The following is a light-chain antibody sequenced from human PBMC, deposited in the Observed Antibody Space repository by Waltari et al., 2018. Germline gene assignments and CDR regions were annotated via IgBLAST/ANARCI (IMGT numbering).Light chain of an antibody. CDR2: QDS. CDR1: ILGDKF. CDR3: QAWDSTTVV. J-gene: IGLJ2*01. Sequence: SYELTQTPSASLSPGQTASTPRPGDILGDKFDCWYQLKPGQSPGLVIYQDSKRPSGIPERFSGSNSGNTATLTISGTQAMDEADYYCQAWDSTTVVFGGGTKLTVL. V-gene: IGLV3-1*01.